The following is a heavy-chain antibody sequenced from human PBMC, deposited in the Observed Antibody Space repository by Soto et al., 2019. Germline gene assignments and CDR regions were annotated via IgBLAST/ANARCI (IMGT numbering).Heavy chain of an antibody. CDR1: GFTLSGND. V-gene: IGHV3-30*18. J-gene: IGHJ4*02. CDR3: AKGGWYTSSSPSDC. D-gene: IGHD6-6*01. CDR2: MSYDGSHQ. Sequence: QVQLVESGGGVVQPGRSLRLSCAASGFTLSGNDMHWVRQAPGKGPEWVAVMSYDGSHQYYADSVKGRFTISRDTSKSTLYLQMNSLRTKDTAVYYCAKGGWYTSSSPSDCWGQGTLVTVSS.